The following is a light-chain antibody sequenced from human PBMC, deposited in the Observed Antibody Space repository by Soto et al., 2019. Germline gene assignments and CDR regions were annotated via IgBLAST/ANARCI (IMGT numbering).Light chain of an antibody. CDR2: EVN. CDR1: SSDVGGYNY. CDR3: CSFVDTGTYL. Sequence: QSVLTQPPSASGSPGQSVAISCTGTSSDVGGYNYVSWYQQHPGKAPKLMIYEVNKRPSGVPDRFSGSKSGNTASLTVSGLQSDDEADYYCCSFVDTGTYLFGSGTKVTVL. V-gene: IGLV2-8*01. J-gene: IGLJ1*01.